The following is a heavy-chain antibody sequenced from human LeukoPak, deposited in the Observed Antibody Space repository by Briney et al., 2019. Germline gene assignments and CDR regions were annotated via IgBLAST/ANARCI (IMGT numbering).Heavy chain of an antibody. Sequence: ASVKVSCKASGYTFTSYYMHWVRQAPGQGLEWMGIINPSGGSTSCAQKFQGRVTMTRDMSTSTVYMELSSLRSEDTAVYYCARVQWLVYAFDIWGQGTMVTVSS. CDR3: ARVQWLVYAFDI. CDR2: INPSGGST. CDR1: GYTFTSYY. D-gene: IGHD6-19*01. J-gene: IGHJ3*02. V-gene: IGHV1-46*01.